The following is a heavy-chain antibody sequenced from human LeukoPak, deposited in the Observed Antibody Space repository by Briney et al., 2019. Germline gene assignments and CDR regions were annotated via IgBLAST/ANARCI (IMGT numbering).Heavy chain of an antibody. CDR3: ATYRQQSNFDY. CDR2: ISESGETT. D-gene: IGHD6-13*01. J-gene: IGHJ4*02. V-gene: IGHV3-23*01. CDR1: GFTFSSYS. Sequence: GGSLRLSCAASGFTFSSYSMNWVRQAPGKGLEWVSAISESGETTFFADSVKGRFTVSRDNSRNTLFLQMNNLRADDTAVYYCATYRQQSNFDYWGQGTLVTVSS.